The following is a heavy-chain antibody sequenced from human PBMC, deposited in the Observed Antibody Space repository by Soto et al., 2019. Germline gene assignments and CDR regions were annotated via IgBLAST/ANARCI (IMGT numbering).Heavy chain of an antibody. CDR3: ARSPSWETTVTPYYFDY. V-gene: IGHV1-8*01. CDR2: MNPKSANT. J-gene: IGHJ4*02. Sequence: QVQLVQSGAEVKKPGASVKVSCKASRYTFISYDINWVRRATGQGLEWMGWMNPKSANTGYAQNFQGRVTMTRNTSISTAYLELSSLSSGDTAVYYCARSPSWETTVTPYYFDYWGQGTLVTVSS. CDR1: RYTFISYD. D-gene: IGHD4-4*01.